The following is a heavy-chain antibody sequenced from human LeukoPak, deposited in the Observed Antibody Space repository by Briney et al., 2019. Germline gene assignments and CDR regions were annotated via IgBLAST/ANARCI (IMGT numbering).Heavy chain of an antibody. CDR3: ARGVGYNYGYYFDY. CDR2: INHSGST. CDR1: SGSFSGYY. V-gene: IGHV4-34*01. J-gene: IGHJ4*02. Sequence: PSETLSLTCAVYSGSFSGYYWSWIRQPPGKGLECIGEINHSGSTNYNPSLKSRVTISVDTSKNQFSLKLSSVTAADTAVYYCARGVGYNYGYYFDYWGQGTLVTVSS. D-gene: IGHD5-18*01.